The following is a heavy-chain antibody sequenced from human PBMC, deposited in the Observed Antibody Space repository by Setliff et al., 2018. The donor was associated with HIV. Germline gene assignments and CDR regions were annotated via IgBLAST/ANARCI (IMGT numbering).Heavy chain of an antibody. D-gene: IGHD2-2*01. V-gene: IGHV4-31*03. J-gene: IGHJ6*03. CDR2: SHYNGST. CDR3: ARLGYCSRTTCYGYYHMDV. CDR1: GGSIGSGGSY. Sequence: SETLSLTCTVSGGSIGSGGSYWSWIRQHPGKGLEWIGNSHYNGSTYYNPSLKSRVTISVDTSKNQFSLNVRSVTAADTAVYYCARLGYCSRTTCYGYYHMDVWGKGTTVTVSS.